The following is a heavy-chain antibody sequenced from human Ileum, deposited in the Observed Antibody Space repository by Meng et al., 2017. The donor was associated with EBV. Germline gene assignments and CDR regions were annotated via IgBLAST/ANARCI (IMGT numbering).Heavy chain of an antibody. CDR3: ARYGTCGANSFYCFDP. D-gene: IGHD4-23*01. CDR2: ISHTGTT. J-gene: IGHJ5*02. CDR1: GGSFSNYY. Sequence: QVQSQQWGAGLLKPSEPLSLSCGVYGGSFSNYYWTWIRQPPGKGLEWIGEISHTGTTKYNPSLKNRVTISLDTSNNQFSLNLNSVSAADTALYYCARYGTCGANSFYCFDPWGQGTLVTVSS. V-gene: IGHV4-34*01.